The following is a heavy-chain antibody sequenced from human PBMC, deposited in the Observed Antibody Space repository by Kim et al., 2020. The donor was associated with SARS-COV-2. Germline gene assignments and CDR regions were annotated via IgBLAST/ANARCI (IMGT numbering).Heavy chain of an antibody. CDR1: GDSISSSSHH. V-gene: IGHV4-39*01. Sequence: SETLSLTCTVSGDSISSSSHHWGWVRQPPGKGLAWIGSIHYSGSTYSNPSLKSRVTISVDTSKNQFSLKLTSVTAADTAVYYCARRPGRYSSGSFDPWG. CDR2: IHYSGST. CDR3: ARRPGRYSSGSFDP. J-gene: IGHJ5*02. D-gene: IGHD6-19*01.